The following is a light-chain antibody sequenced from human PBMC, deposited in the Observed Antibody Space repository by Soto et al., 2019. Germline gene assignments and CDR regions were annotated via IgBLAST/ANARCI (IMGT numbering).Light chain of an antibody. V-gene: IGKV3-15*01. CDR2: GAY. CDR3: QQYDNWPPST. CDR1: RNIYSKY. Sequence: EIVLTQSPGTLSLSPGERATLSCRASRNIYSKYLAWYQHKPGQGPRLLIYGAYTRATGIPARFSGSGSGTEFTLTISSLQSEDFAVYYCQQYDNWPPSTFGQGTKVDIK. J-gene: IGKJ1*01.